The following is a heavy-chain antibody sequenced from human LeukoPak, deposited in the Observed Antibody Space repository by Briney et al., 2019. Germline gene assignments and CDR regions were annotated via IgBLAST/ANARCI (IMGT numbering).Heavy chain of an antibody. CDR1: GGSFSGYY. J-gene: IGHJ5*02. CDR2: INHSGST. Sequence: PSETLSLTCAVYGGSFSGYYWSWIRQPPGKGLEWIGEINHSGSTNYNPSLKSRVTISVDTSKNQFSLKLSSVTAADTAVYYCARELTYYDFWSGYCGTNWFDPWGQGTLVTVSS. D-gene: IGHD3-3*01. CDR3: ARELTYYDFWSGYCGTNWFDP. V-gene: IGHV4-34*01.